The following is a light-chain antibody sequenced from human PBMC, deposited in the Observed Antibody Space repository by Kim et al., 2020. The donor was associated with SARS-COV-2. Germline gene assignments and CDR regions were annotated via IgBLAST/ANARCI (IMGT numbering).Light chain of an antibody. CDR3: TSYTSSDNLV. Sequence: GQSYHTACTGTSSDVSGYNYVSWYQQHPGNAPILMIYDISFRPSGISNRFSGSKSGNTASLTISGLQAEDEADYYCTSYTSSDNLVFGGGTQLTVL. J-gene: IGLJ2*01. CDR1: SSDVSGYNY. V-gene: IGLV2-14*04. CDR2: DIS.